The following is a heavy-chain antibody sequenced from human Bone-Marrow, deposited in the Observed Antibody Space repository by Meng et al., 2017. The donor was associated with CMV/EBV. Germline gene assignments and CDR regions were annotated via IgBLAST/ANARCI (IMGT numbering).Heavy chain of an antibody. CDR3: ARLRIPARRVQYGLDA. Sequence: GSLRLSCTVSGGPIRSAGYYWAWIRQPPGNGREWIGSILYSGNTYYTSSLKSRLVILVYTSKNRFSLRLGSVTAADTAVYYCARLRIPARRVQYGLDAWGQGTTVTVSS. V-gene: IGHV4-39*01. CDR2: ILYSGNT. J-gene: IGHJ6*02. D-gene: IGHD6-6*01. CDR1: GGPIRSAGYY.